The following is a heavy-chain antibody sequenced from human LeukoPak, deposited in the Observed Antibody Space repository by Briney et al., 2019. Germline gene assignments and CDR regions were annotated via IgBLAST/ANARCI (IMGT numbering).Heavy chain of an antibody. Sequence: GASVRVSCKASGYTFTVYYMHWVRQAPVQGLEWMGWINPNSGVTNYAQRFQGRVTMTRDTSISTAYMDLSRLRYDDTAVYYCARDRDGYCTNGVCYFDYWGQGTLVTVSS. J-gene: IGHJ4*02. D-gene: IGHD2-8*01. CDR1: GYTFTVYY. V-gene: IGHV1-2*02. CDR2: INPNSGVT. CDR3: ARDRDGYCTNGVCYFDY.